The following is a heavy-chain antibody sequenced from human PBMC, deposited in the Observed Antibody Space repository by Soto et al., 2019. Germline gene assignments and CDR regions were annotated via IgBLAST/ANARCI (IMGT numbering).Heavy chain of an antibody. CDR3: ARDLVTGTTSYFDY. J-gene: IGHJ4*02. V-gene: IGHV4-31*03. D-gene: IGHD1-7*01. CDR2: IYYSGST. CDR1: GGSISSGGYY. Sequence: SETLSLTCTVSGGSISSGGYYWSWIRQHPGKGLEWIGYIYYSGSTYYNPSLKSRVTISVDTSKNQFSLKLSSVTAADTAVYYCARDLVTGTTSYFDYWGQGTLVTVS.